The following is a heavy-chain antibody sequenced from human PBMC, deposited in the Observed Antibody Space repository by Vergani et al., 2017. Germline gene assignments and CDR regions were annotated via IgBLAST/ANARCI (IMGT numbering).Heavy chain of an antibody. Sequence: QVQLVESGGGVVQPGRSLRLSCAASGFTFSSYGMHWVRQAPGKGLEWVAVIWYVGSNKYYADSVKGRFTISRDNSKSTLYLQMNSLRAEDTAVYYCARGGYYYDSSGYIDYWGQGTLVTVSS. D-gene: IGHD3-22*01. CDR3: ARGGYYYDSSGYIDY. CDR1: GFTFSSYG. J-gene: IGHJ4*02. CDR2: IWYVGSNK. V-gene: IGHV3-33*01.